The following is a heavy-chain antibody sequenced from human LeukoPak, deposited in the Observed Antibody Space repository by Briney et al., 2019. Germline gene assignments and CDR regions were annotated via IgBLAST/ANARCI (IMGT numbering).Heavy chain of an antibody. CDR3: AELGITMIGGV. CDR2: ISSSRSTI. D-gene: IGHD3-10*02. V-gene: IGHV3-48*03. Sequence: AGTLSISCAASRFTFSSYEMIWVRQVPGKELTRISYISSSRSTIYYADSVKGRFTICRDTAKNSLHLQMNSLRGEDTAVYYSAELGITMIGGVWGKGTTVTISS. J-gene: IGHJ6*04. CDR1: RFTFSSYE.